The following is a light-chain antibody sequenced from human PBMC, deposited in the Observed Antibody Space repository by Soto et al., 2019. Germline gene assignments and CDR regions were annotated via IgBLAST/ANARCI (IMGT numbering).Light chain of an antibody. CDR2: GAS. J-gene: IGKJ5*01. Sequence: EIVLPKSPSTLSLSPGERATLSCMASQTVSITYLTWYQQKPGQAPRLLIFGASKRATGIPDRFSGSGSGRDFTLTISGLESEDFAVYYCQQYGSAPLISFGQGTRLEVK. V-gene: IGKV3-20*01. CDR3: QQYGSAPLIS. CDR1: QTVSITY.